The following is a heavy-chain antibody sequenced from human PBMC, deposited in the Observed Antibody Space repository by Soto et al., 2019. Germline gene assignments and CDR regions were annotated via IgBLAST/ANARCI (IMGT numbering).Heavy chain of an antibody. CDR2: INHDGSEK. CDR3: AKRDGGTPDFDY. D-gene: IGHD2-15*01. V-gene: IGHV3-7*01. J-gene: IGHJ4*02. CDR1: GFTFSRYW. Sequence: EVQLVESGGGLVQPGGSLRLSCAASGFTFSRYWMTWVRQAPGKGLEWVANINHDGSEKYYVDSVKGRFTISRDNGKNSLFLQMNSLRAEDTAVYYCAKRDGGTPDFDYWGQGTLVTVSS.